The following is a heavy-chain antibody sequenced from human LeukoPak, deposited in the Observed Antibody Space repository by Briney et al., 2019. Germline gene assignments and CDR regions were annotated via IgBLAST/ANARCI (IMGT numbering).Heavy chain of an antibody. V-gene: IGHV3-64*01. Sequence: GGSLRLSCAASGFTFSSYAMHWVRQAPGKGLEYVSAISCNGGSTYYANSVKGRFTISRDNSKNTLFLQMGSLRAEDMAVYYCARGGSIAARPIDYWGQGTLVTVSS. J-gene: IGHJ4*02. CDR2: ISCNGGST. D-gene: IGHD6-6*01. CDR1: GFTFSSYA. CDR3: ARGGSIAARPIDY.